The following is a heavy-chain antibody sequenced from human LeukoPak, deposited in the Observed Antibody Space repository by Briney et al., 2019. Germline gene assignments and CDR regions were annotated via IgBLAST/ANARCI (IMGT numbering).Heavy chain of an antibody. J-gene: IGHJ4*02. CDR3: ATSRGRIAAAGRDEFDY. D-gene: IGHD6-13*01. V-gene: IGHV1-18*01. CDR2: ISAYNGNT. Sequence: ASVKVSCKASGYTFTSYGISWVRQAPGQGLEWMGWISAYNGNTNYAQKFQGRVTMTRDTSISTAYMELSRLSSDDTAVYYCATSRGRIAAAGRDEFDYWGQGTLVTVSS. CDR1: GYTFTSYG.